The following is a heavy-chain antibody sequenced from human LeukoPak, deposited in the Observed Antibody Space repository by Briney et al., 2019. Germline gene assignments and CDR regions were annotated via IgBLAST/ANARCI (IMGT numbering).Heavy chain of an antibody. J-gene: IGHJ3*02. CDR2: ISISSSYT. CDR3: ARDRGVMTTDAFDI. V-gene: IGHV3-11*05. CDR1: GFTFSDYY. Sequence: GGSLRLSCAASGFTFSDYYMSWIRQAPGKGLEWLSYISISSSYTNYADSVKGRFTISRDNAKNSLYLQMNSLRAEDTAVYYCARDRGVMTTDAFDIWGQGTMVTVSS. D-gene: IGHD3-10*01.